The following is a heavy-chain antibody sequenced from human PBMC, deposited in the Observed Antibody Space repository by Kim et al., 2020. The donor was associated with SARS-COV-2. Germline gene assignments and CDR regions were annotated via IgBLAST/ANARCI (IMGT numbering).Heavy chain of an antibody. CDR2: IIPIFGTA. CDR1: GGTFSSYA. J-gene: IGHJ6*02. D-gene: IGHD2-21*02. CDR3: ARGGWVYGGNSAYYYYYGMDV. V-gene: IGHV1-69*13. Sequence: SVKVSCKASGGTFSSYAISWVRQAPGQGLEWMGGIIPIFGTANYAQKFQGRVTITADQSTSTAYMELISLRSEDTAVYYCARGGWVYGGNSAYYYYYGMDVWGQGTTVTVSS.